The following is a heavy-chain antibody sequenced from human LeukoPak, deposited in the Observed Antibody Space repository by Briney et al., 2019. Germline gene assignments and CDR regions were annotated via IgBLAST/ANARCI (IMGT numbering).Heavy chain of an antibody. D-gene: IGHD3-10*01. CDR1: GGSISSGGYY. Sequence: SETLSLTCTVSGGSISSGGYYWSWIRQHPGKGLEWIGYIYYSGSTYYNPSLKSRVTISVDTSKNQFSLKLSSVTAADTAVYYCARERIWSMVRGVIDYWGQGTLVTVSS. V-gene: IGHV4-31*03. J-gene: IGHJ4*02. CDR3: ARERIWSMVRGVIDY. CDR2: IYYSGST.